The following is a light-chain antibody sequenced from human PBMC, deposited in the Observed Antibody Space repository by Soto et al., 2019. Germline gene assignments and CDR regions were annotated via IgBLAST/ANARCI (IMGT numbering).Light chain of an antibody. J-gene: IGKJ4*01. Sequence: EVVLSRCSGNLSLSPGERATLSCRASQSVSSTYLAWYQQKPGQAPGLLLYGASNRASGIPDRFAGSGSGTDFTLTISRLEPEDFAVYYCRQDGTSPPTFGGGTKVDIK. V-gene: IGKV3-20*01. CDR2: GAS. CDR1: QSVSSTY. CDR3: RQDGTSPPT.